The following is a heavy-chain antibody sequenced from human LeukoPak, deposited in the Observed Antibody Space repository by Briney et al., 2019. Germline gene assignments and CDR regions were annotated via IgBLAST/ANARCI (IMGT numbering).Heavy chain of an antibody. D-gene: IGHD7-27*01. V-gene: IGHV3-74*01. CDR1: GFTFSSYW. Sequence: GGSLRLSCAASGFTFSSYWMHWVRRAPGKGLVWVSRVDSDGSSTSYADSVKGRFTISRDNAKNTLYLQMNSLRAEDTAVYYCASPGTNCAVLGFDYWGQGTLVTVSS. CDR2: VDSDGSST. J-gene: IGHJ4*02. CDR3: ASPGTNCAVLGFDY.